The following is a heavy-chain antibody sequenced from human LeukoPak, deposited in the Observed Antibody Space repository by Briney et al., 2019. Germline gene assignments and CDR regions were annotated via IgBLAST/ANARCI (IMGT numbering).Heavy chain of an antibody. CDR1: GFTFSTYA. CDR2: ISGSGDSGDNT. J-gene: IGHJ4*02. CDR3: AKSGSTSWYLDY. V-gene: IGHV3-23*01. Sequence: GGSLRLSCAASGFTFSTYAMSWVRQAPGRGLEWVSAISGSGDSGDNTYYADSVKGQFTISRDNSKNTLYLQMDSLRAEDAAVYYCAKSGSTSWYLDYWGQGTLVTVSS. D-gene: IGHD6-13*01.